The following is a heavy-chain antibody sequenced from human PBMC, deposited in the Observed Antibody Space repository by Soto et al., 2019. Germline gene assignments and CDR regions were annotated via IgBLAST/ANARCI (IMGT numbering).Heavy chain of an antibody. J-gene: IGHJ4*02. CDR3: ADVKGRVPAASRFDY. Sequence: QITLKEAGPTLVKPTQTLTLTCTFTGFSLSTSGVGVGWIRQPPGKALEWLALIYWDDDKRYSPSLKSRLTITEDTSKYQVVLTMTNMDPVDTATYYCADVKGRVPAASRFDYWGQGTLVTVSS. D-gene: IGHD2-2*01. CDR1: GFSLSTSGVG. V-gene: IGHV2-5*02. CDR2: IYWDDDK.